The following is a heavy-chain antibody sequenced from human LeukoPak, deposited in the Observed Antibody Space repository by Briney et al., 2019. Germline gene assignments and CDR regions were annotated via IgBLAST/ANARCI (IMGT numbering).Heavy chain of an antibody. CDR2: IWYDGSNK. J-gene: IGHJ4*02. Sequence: QPGRSLRLSCAASGFTFSSYGMHWVRQAPGKGLERVAVIWYDGSNKYYADSVKGRFTISRDNSKNTLYLQMNSLRAEDTAVYYCARSYYGHNYYFDDWGQGTLVTVSS. V-gene: IGHV3-33*01. CDR1: GFTFSSYG. CDR3: ARSYYGHNYYFDD. D-gene: IGHD3-10*01.